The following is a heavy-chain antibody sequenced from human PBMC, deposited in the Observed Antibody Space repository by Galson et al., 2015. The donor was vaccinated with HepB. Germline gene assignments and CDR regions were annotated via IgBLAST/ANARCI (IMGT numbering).Heavy chain of an antibody. CDR2: INAGNGNT. CDR3: ARAKVVPAAEAAFDI. CDR1: GYTFTSYA. D-gene: IGHD2-2*01. V-gene: IGHV1-3*01. J-gene: IGHJ3*02. Sequence: SVKVSCKASGYTFTSYAMHWVRQAPGQRLEWMGWINAGNGNTKYSQKFQGRVTITRDTSASTAYMELSSLRSEDTAVYYCARAKVVPAAEAAFDIWGQGTMVTVSS.